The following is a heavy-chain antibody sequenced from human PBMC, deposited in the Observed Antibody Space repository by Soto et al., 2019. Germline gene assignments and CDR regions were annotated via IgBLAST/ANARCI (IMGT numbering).Heavy chain of an antibody. V-gene: IGHV1-18*01. D-gene: IGHD3-9*01. CDR2: IRPYDGNT. CDR1: GYTFTSYA. CDR3: ARAILTRFQWGSATPQNSDDGMDV. Sequence: QVQLVQSGPEVKEPGASVKVSCKPSGYTFTSYAISWVRQAPGQGLEWLGRIRPYDGNTTFGQNFQGRVFITRETSSNTANMELRRMRSDETDVYYCARAILTRFQWGSATPQNSDDGMDVWGQGTTVTVPS. J-gene: IGHJ6*02.